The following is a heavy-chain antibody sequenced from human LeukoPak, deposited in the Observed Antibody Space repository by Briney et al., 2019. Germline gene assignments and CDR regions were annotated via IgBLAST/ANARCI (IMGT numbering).Heavy chain of an antibody. J-gene: IGHJ4*02. V-gene: IGHV3-23*01. D-gene: IGHD3-22*01. CDR2: ISGSGGST. CDR1: GFTFSSYW. CDR3: AKDQSMIVVETIFDY. Sequence: GGSLRLSCAASGFTFSSYWMHWVRQAPGKGLEWVSAISGSGGSTYYADSVKGRFTISRDNSKNTLYLQMNSLRAEDTAVYYCAKDQSMIVVETIFDYWGQGTLVTVSS.